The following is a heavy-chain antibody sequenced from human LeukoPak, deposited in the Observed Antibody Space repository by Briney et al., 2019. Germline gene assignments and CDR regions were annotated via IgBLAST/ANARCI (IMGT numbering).Heavy chain of an antibody. CDR2: IYDSGSA. CDR3: AKAPVPAAKGNAFDI. V-gene: IGHV4-59*12. Sequence: AETLSLTCTVSGGSISSYQWSWIRQPPGKGLEWIGNIYDSGSANYNPSLKSRVIISVDTSKSQFSLKLSSVTAADTAVYYCAKAPVPAAKGNAFDIWGQGTMVTVSS. CDR1: GGSISSYQ. D-gene: IGHD2-2*01. J-gene: IGHJ3*02.